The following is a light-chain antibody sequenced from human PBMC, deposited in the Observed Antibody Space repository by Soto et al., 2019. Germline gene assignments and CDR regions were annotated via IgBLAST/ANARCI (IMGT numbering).Light chain of an antibody. J-gene: IGLJ2*01. V-gene: IGLV2-14*01. Sequence: QSALTQPASVSGSPGQSITISCTGTSSDVGAYKYVSWYQQQPDKAPKLMIFEVSDRPSGVSNRFSGSKSGNRALLTISGLQAEDEADYYCSSYAGSGTMIFGGGTKVTVL. CDR2: EVS. CDR1: SSDVGAYKY. CDR3: SSYAGSGTMI.